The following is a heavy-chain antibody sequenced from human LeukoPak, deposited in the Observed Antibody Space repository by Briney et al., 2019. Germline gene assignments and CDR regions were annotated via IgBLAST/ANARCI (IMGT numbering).Heavy chain of an antibody. CDR2: MNPNSGNT. V-gene: IGHV1-8*01. CDR3: ATHNPDGSGKKRVWGGLNY. Sequence: ASVKVSCKASGYTFTSYDINWVRQATGQGLEWMGWMNPNSGNTGYAQKFQGRVTMTRNTSITTAYMELSSLRSEDTAVYYCATHNPDGSGKKRVWGGLNYWGQGTLVTVSS. CDR1: GYTFTSYD. J-gene: IGHJ4*02. D-gene: IGHD3-10*01.